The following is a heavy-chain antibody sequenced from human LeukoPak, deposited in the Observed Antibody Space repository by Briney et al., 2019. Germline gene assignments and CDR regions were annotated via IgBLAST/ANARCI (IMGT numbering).Heavy chain of an antibody. J-gene: IGHJ5*02. Sequence: GSSVKLSCKASGGTFSSYAISWVRQAPGQGLEWMGGIIPIFGTANYAQKFQGRVTITTDESTSTAYMELSSLRSEDTAVYYCARSTSDGDYWFDPWGQGTLVTVSS. CDR2: IIPIFGTA. D-gene: IGHD2-21*02. CDR3: ARSTSDGDYWFDP. V-gene: IGHV1-69*05. CDR1: GGTFSSYA.